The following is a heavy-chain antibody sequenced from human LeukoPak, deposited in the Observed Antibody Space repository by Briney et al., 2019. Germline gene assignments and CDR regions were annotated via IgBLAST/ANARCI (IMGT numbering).Heavy chain of an antibody. J-gene: IGHJ4*02. CDR3: ARGVGYGALVDY. D-gene: IGHD4-17*01. Sequence: GGSLRLSCAASGITLSSYWMHWVRQAPGKGLVWVSRINSDGSSTNYVDSVKGRFTISRDNAKNTLYLQMNSLRAEDTAVYYCARGVGYGALVDYWGQGTLVTVSS. CDR2: INSDGSST. V-gene: IGHV3-74*01. CDR1: GITLSSYW.